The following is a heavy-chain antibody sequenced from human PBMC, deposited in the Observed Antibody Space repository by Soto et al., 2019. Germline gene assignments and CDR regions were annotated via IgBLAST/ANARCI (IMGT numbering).Heavy chain of an antibody. D-gene: IGHD2-15*01. CDR3: TTEFGYCSGGSCSGWFDP. CDR2: IKSKTDGGTT. V-gene: IGHV3-15*01. J-gene: IGHJ5*02. Sequence: PGGSLRLSCVASGFTFSNAWMSWVRQAPGKGLEWVGRIKSKTDGGTTDYAAPVKGRFTISRDDSKNTLYLQMNSLKTEDTAVYYCTTEFGYCSGGSCSGWFDPWGQGTLVTVSS. CDR1: GFTFSNAW.